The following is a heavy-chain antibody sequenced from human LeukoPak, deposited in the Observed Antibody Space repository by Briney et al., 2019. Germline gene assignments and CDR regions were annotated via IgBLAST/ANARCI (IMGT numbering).Heavy chain of an antibody. CDR2: INHSGST. V-gene: IGHV4-34*01. Sequence: SEALSLTCAVYGGSFSGYYWSWIRQPPGKGLEWIGEINHSGSTNYNPSLKSRVTISVDTSKNQFSLKLSSVTAADTAVYYCARGKSTGWYSSSWYPPFFDYWGQGTLVTVSS. CDR3: ARGKSTGWYSSSWYPPFFDY. J-gene: IGHJ4*02. CDR1: GGSFSGYY. D-gene: IGHD6-13*01.